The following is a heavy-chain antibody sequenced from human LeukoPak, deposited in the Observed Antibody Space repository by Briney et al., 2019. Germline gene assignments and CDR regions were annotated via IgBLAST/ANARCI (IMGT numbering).Heavy chain of an antibody. Sequence: PGRSLRLSCTASGFTFSSYAMSWVRQAPGKGLEWVSSITGSGGSTYHADSVKGRFTISRDNSKNTLYMQMNSLRAEDTAVYYCAKGGIYYGSGSYYLIDYWGQGTLATVSS. CDR3: AKGGIYYGSGSYYLIDY. CDR1: GFTFSSYA. J-gene: IGHJ4*02. D-gene: IGHD3-10*01. V-gene: IGHV3-23*01. CDR2: ITGSGGST.